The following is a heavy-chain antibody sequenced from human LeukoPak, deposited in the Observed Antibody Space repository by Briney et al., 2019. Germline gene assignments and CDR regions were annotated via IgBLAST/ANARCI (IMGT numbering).Heavy chain of an antibody. V-gene: IGHV4-39*01. CDR1: GVSISSSTYY. CDR2: IYYSGST. CDR3: ARFYHYIDV. Sequence: SETLCLTWTVSGVSISSSTYYWGWIRQPPGKGLEWRGNIYYSGSTYYNASLKSRVTILVDMSKSQVSLKLSSVTAAETAVYYCARFYHYIDVWAKGTTITVS. J-gene: IGHJ6*03.